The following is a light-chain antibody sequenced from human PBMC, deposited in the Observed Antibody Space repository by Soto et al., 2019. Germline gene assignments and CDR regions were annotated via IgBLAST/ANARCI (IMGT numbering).Light chain of an antibody. CDR3: ASWDDSLNGLL. V-gene: IGLV1-44*01. CDR2: DNN. J-gene: IGLJ1*01. Sequence: QSVLTQPPSASGTPGQRVTISCSGSSSSIGINAVNWYQQLPGTAPKLLMYDNNQRPSGVPDRVSGSKSGTSASLAISGLQSEDEADYYCASWDDSLNGLLFGTGTKLTVL. CDR1: SSSIGINA.